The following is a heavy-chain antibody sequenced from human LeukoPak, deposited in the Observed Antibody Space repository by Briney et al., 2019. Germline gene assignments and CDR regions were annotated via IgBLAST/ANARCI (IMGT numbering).Heavy chain of an antibody. Sequence: SVKVSCKASGGTFSSYAISWVRQAPGQGLEWMGGIITIFGTANYAQKFQGRVTITADESTSTAYMELSSLRSEDTAVYYCARAGCGDDCYDYWGQGTLVTVSS. CDR1: GGTFSSYA. CDR3: ARAGCGDDCYDY. D-gene: IGHD2-21*01. CDR2: IITIFGTA. V-gene: IGHV1-69*13. J-gene: IGHJ4*02.